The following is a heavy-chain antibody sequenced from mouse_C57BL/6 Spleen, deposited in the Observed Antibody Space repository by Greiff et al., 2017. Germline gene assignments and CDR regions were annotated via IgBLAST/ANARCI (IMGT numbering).Heavy chain of an antibody. CDR3: SKLGRVFAY. CDR2: IDPENGAT. Sequence: VQLQQSGAELVRPGASVKLSCTASGFNIKDDYMHWVKQRPEQGLEWIGWIDPENGATEYASQFQGKATITADTSSNTAYLQLSSLTSEDTAVYYCSKLGRVFAYWGQGTLVTVSA. J-gene: IGHJ3*01. CDR1: GFNIKDDY. V-gene: IGHV14-4*01. D-gene: IGHD4-1*01.